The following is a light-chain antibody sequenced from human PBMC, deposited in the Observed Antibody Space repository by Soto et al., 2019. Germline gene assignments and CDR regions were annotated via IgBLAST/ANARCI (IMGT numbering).Light chain of an antibody. CDR3: QQYSNSLT. J-gene: IGKJ4*02. V-gene: IGKV3-15*01. CDR1: QSVGST. CDR2: GAS. Sequence: EILMTQSPATLSVSPGERVILSCRARQSVGSTLAWYQQKPGQAPRLLIRGASTRATWVPARFSGSGSGTEFTLTICSLQSECIAVYSCQQYSNSLTFGGGTTLEIK.